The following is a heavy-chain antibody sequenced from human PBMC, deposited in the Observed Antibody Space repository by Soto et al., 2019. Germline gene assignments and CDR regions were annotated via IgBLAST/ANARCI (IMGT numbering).Heavy chain of an antibody. CDR3: AKLALANWFDS. CDR1: GFTFGAYD. J-gene: IGHJ5*01. Sequence: GGSLRLSCAASGFTFGAYDMNWVRQAPGKGLEWVSGVSTGGATKKYADSVKGRFTISKANSMNTVYLQMNNLRADDTAVYYCAKLALANWFDSWGQGTLVTVSS. V-gene: IGHV3-23*01. D-gene: IGHD6-13*01. CDR2: VSTGGATK.